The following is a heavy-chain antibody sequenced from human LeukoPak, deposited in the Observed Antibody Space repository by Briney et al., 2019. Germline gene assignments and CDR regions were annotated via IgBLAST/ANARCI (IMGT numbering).Heavy chain of an antibody. V-gene: IGHV3-23*01. J-gene: IGHJ5*02. D-gene: IGHD6-13*01. CDR3: AKGSSGSWYHNWFDP. Sequence: GGSLRLSCAASGFTFSSYAMSWVRQAPGKGLELVSASSGSGGSTYYADSVKGRFTISRDNSKNTLYLQMNSLRAEDTAVYYCAKGSSGSWYHNWFDPWGQGTLVTVSS. CDR1: GFTFSSYA. CDR2: SSGSGGST.